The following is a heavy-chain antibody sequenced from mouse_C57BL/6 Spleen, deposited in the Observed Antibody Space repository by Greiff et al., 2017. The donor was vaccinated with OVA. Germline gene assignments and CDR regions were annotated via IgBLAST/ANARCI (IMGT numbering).Heavy chain of an antibody. V-gene: IGHV14-2*01. CDR2: IDPEDGDT. CDR1: GFNIKDYY. CDR3: ASSPRGYFDY. D-gene: IGHD6-1*01. J-gene: IGHJ2*01. Sequence: VQLQQSGAELVKPGASVKLSCTASGFNIKDYYMHWVKQRPEQGLEWIGRIDPEDGDTKYAPKFQGKATITADTSYNTAYLQLSSLTSEDTAVYYCASSPRGYFDYWGQGTTLTVSS.